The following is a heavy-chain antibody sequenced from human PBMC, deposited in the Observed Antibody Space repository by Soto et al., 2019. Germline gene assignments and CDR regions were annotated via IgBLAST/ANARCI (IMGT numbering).Heavy chain of an antibody. V-gene: IGHV3-30*18. CDR1: GFTFSSSG. D-gene: IGHD6-19*01. CDR2: TSYDGSSG. CDR3: AKSHPAVAGYFDY. Sequence: QVQLVESGGGVVQPGRSLRLSCAASGFTFSSSGMHWVRQAPGKGLEWVAVTSYDGSSGYYADSVRGRFTISRDNSKNTLYLQLNSLRAEDTAVYYYAKSHPAVAGYFDYWGQGTLVTVSS. J-gene: IGHJ4*02.